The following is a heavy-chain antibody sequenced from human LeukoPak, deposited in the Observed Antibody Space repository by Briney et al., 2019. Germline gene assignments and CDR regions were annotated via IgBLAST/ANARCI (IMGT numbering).Heavy chain of an antibody. V-gene: IGHV3-7*01. CDR1: GFTFSSYW. Sequence: GGSLRLSCAASGFTFSSYWMSWVRQAPGKGLEWVANIKQDESEKYYVDSVKGRFTISRDNAKNSLYLQMNSLRAEDTAVYYCASLDRGYYYSFDYWGQGILVTVSS. CDR3: ASLDRGYYYSFDY. J-gene: IGHJ4*02. CDR2: IKQDESEK. D-gene: IGHD2/OR15-2a*01.